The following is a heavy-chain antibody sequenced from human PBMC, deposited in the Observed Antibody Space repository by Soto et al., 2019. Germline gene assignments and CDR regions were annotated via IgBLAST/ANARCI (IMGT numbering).Heavy chain of an antibody. CDR3: AREMTTVTDNWFDP. CDR2: IYHSGST. Sequence: SETLSLTCAVSGGSISSGGYSWSWIRQPPGKGLEWIGYIYHSGSTYYNPSLKSRVTISVDRSKNQFSLKLSSVTAADTAVYYCAREMTTVTDNWFDPWGQGTLVTVSS. V-gene: IGHV4-30-2*01. D-gene: IGHD4-4*01. J-gene: IGHJ5*02. CDR1: GGSISSGGYS.